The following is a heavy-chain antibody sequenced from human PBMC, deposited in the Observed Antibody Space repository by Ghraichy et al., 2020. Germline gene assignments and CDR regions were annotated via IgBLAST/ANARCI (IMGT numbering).Heavy chain of an antibody. CDR3: ARGVVVPAASPGWFDP. Sequence: ASVKVSCKASGYTFTSYAMHWVRQAPGPRLEWMGWINAGNGNTKYSQKFQGRVTITRDTSASTAYMELSSLRSEDTAVYYCARGVVVPAASPGWFDPWGQGTLVTVSS. CDR2: INAGNGNT. J-gene: IGHJ5*02. V-gene: IGHV1-3*01. D-gene: IGHD2-2*01. CDR1: GYTFTSYA.